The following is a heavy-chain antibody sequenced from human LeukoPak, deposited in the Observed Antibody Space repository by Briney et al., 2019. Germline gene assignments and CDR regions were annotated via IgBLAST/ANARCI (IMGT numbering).Heavy chain of an antibody. D-gene: IGHD3-10*01. V-gene: IGHV4-34*01. CDR3: AASVRLLWFGESRPPFDY. CDR1: GGSFSGYY. CDR2: INHSGST. J-gene: IGHJ4*02. Sequence: SETLSLTCAVYGGSFSGYYWSWIRQPPGKGLEWIGEINHSGSTNYNPSLKSRVTISVDTSKNQFSLKLSSVTAADTAVYYCAASVRLLWFGESRPPFDYWGQGTLVTVSS.